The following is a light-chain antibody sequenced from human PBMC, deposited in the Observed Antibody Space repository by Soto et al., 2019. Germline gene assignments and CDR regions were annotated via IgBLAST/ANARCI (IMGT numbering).Light chain of an antibody. Sequence: EIVMTQSPATLSVSPGERVTLSCRARQSVGSNLAWYQQKPGQAPRLLIYGASTRATGIPARFSGSGSGTEFTLTISSLQSEDFAVYYCQQYNNWPPGTFGQGTKVDIK. CDR1: QSVGSN. J-gene: IGKJ1*01. CDR2: GAS. CDR3: QQYNNWPPGT. V-gene: IGKV3-15*01.